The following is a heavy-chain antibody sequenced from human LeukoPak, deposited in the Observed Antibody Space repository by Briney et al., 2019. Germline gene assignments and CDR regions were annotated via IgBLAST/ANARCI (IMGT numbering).Heavy chain of an antibody. CDR1: GFTFSSYA. Sequence: GGSLRLSCAASGFTFSSYAMSWVRQAPGKGLEWVSAISGSGGSTYYADSVKGRFTTSRDNSKNTLYLQMNSLRAEDTAVYYCARDPSPSIAYADYWGQGTLVTVSS. D-gene: IGHD2-21*01. J-gene: IGHJ4*02. CDR3: ARDPSPSIAYADY. V-gene: IGHV3-23*01. CDR2: ISGSGGST.